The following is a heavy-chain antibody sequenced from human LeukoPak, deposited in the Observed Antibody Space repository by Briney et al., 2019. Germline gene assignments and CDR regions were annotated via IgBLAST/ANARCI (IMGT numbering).Heavy chain of an antibody. J-gene: IGHJ5*02. V-gene: IGHV3-53*01. D-gene: IGHD6-13*01. CDR3: SRDRLAAAGKGKPEQTGVRFDP. CDR2: IYSDNT. Sequence: GGSLRLSCTVSGFTVSSNSMSWVRQAPGKGLEWVSFIYSDNTHYSDSVKGRFTISRDNAKNSLYLQMNSLRAEDTAVYYCSRDRLAAAGKGKPEQTGVRFDPWGQGTLVTVSS. CDR1: GFTVSSNS.